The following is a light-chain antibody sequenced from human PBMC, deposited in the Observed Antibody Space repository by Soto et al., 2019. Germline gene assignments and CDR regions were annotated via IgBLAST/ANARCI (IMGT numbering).Light chain of an antibody. J-gene: IGLJ1*01. CDR1: SSDVGYYNY. CDR2: EVY. V-gene: IGLV2-8*01. CDR3: SSHAGYNNFYV. Sequence: QSVLTQPPAASGSPGQSVTISCTGTSSDVGYYNYVSWFQQHPGKGPKLIIYEVYKRPSGVPDRFSGSKSGNTASLTVSGLRAEDEADYYCSSHAGYNNFYVFGTGTKVTVL.